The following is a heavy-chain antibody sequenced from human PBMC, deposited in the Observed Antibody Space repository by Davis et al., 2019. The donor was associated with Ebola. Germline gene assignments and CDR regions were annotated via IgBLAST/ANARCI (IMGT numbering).Heavy chain of an antibody. CDR2: IDQDASEK. V-gene: IGHV3-7*03. CDR3: ARDNFALGMGIFDL. J-gene: IGHJ4*02. CDR1: GFTFRSFW. Sequence: GGSLRLSCGASGFTFRSFWMSWVRQAPGKGLEWVANIDQDASEKYYVDSVKGRFTISRDNAKNALYLQMNSLRVEDTAVYYCARDNFALGMGIFDLWGQGTPVTVSP. D-gene: IGHD7-27*01.